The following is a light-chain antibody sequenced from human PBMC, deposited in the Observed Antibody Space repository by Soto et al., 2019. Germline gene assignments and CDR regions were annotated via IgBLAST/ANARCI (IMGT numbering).Light chain of an antibody. V-gene: IGKV4-1*01. CDR2: WAS. Sequence: DIVMTQSPDSLAVSLGERATINCKSSQSVLYNSNNTNYLAWYQQKPGQPPKLLIYWASTRESGVPDRFSGSGSGTDFTLTISSLQAEDVAVYYCQQYYNIPYTFGQGAKLEIK. CDR1: QSVLYNSNNTNY. J-gene: IGKJ2*01. CDR3: QQYYNIPYT.